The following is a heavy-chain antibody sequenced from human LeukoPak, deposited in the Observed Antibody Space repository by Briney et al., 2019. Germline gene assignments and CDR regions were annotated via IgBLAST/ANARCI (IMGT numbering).Heavy chain of an antibody. CDR2: MNPNSGNT. V-gene: IGHV1-8*03. CDR3: ARAYSSSWYWQNYYYYYMDV. CDR1: GYTFTGYY. Sequence: ASVKVSCKASGYTFTGYYMHWVRQAPGQGLEWMGWMNPNSGNTGYAQKFQGRVTITRNTSISTAYMELSSLRSEDTAVYYCARAYSSSWYWQNYYYYYMDVWGKGTTVTVSS. J-gene: IGHJ6*03. D-gene: IGHD6-13*01.